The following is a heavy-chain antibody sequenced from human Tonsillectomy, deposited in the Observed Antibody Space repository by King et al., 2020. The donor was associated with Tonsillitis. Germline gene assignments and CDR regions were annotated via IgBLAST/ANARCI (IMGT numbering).Heavy chain of an antibody. V-gene: IGHV4-39*01. CDR1: GGSITSSTYY. J-gene: IGHJ4*02. D-gene: IGHD3-22*01. Sequence: QLQESGPGLVKPSETLSLTCTVSGGSITSSTYYWGWIRQPPGKGLEWIGSIYYSWSTYYNPSLKSRVTISVDTSKNQFSLKLSSVTAADTAVYYCARRQGYYYDSSGYTPHDYFDYWGQGTLVTVSS. CDR3: ARRQGYYYDSSGYTPHDYFDY. CDR2: IYYSWST.